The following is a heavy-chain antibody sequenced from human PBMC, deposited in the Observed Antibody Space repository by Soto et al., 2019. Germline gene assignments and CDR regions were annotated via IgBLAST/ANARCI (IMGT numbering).Heavy chain of an antibody. CDR1: GYTFTSYG. CDR3: ARDSGYSSGWPDFDY. Sequence: ASVKVSCKASGYTFTSYGISWVRQPPGQGLEWMGWISAYNGNTNYAQKLQGRVTMTTDTSTSTAYMELRSLRSDDTAVYYCARDSGYSSGWPDFDYWGQGTLVTVSS. CDR2: ISAYNGNT. J-gene: IGHJ4*02. D-gene: IGHD6-19*01. V-gene: IGHV1-18*01.